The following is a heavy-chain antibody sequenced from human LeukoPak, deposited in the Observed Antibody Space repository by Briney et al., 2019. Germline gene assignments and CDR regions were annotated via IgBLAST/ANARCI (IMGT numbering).Heavy chain of an antibody. CDR3: AKSFPLSARLGYCSGGSCPFDY. V-gene: IGHV3-30*02. J-gene: IGHJ4*02. D-gene: IGHD2-15*01. CDR1: GFTFSSYG. CDR2: IRYDGSNK. Sequence: SGGSLRLSCAASGFTFSSYGMHWVRQAPGKGLEWVAFIRYDGSNKYYADSVKGRFTISRDNSKNTLYLQMNSLRAEDTAVYYCAKSFPLSARLGYCSGGSCPFDYWGQGTLVTVSS.